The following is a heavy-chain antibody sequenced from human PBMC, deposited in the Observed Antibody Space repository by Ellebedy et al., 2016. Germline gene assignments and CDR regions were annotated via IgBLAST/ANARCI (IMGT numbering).Heavy chain of an antibody. Sequence: ASVKVSCKGSGYSFTNYWIGWVRQMPGKGLEWMGIIYPGDSDTRYSPSFQGQVTISADKSISTAYLQWSSLKASDTAMYYCARSMGAPLGYFDYWGQGTLVTVSS. CDR3: ARSMGAPLGYFDY. CDR1: GYSFTNYW. V-gene: IGHV5-51*01. CDR2: IYPGDSDT. D-gene: IGHD1-26*01. J-gene: IGHJ4*02.